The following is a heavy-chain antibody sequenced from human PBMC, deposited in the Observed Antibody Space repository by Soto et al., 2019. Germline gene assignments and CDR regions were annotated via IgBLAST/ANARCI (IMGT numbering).Heavy chain of an antibody. D-gene: IGHD2-8*01. V-gene: IGHV3-30*18. Sequence: QVQLVESGGGVVQPGRSLRLSCAASGFTFSSYGMHWVRQAPGKGLEWVAVISYDGSNKYYADSVKGRFTISRDNSKNTLYLQMNSLRAEDTAVYYCANEQAVLRPVFQHWGQGTLVTVSS. CDR3: ANEQAVLRPVFQH. J-gene: IGHJ1*01. CDR1: GFTFSSYG. CDR2: ISYDGSNK.